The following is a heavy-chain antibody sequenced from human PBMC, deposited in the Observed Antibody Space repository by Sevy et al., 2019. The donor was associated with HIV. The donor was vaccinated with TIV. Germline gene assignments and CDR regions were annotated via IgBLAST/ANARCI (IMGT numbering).Heavy chain of an antibody. J-gene: IGHJ4*02. D-gene: IGHD6-19*01. CDR3: AGPTLTYSSGWSYYDY. CDR1: GASISSSGYY. Sequence: SETLSLTWSVSGASISSSGYYWGWIRQPPGKGLEWIASIRYSGSTFYNPSLRSRVTISADTSKNQFSLKLNSVTAADTARYYCAGPTLTYSSGWSYYDYWGQGTVVTVS. V-gene: IGHV4-39*01. CDR2: IRYSGST.